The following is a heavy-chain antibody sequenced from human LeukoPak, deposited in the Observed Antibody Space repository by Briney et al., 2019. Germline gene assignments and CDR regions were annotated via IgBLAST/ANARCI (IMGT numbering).Heavy chain of an antibody. CDR3: ARAALGATLFDY. Sequence: SETLSLTCTVSGGSISTITYYWSWIRQPAGKGLEWIGRIYTSGSTNYNPSLKSRVTMSVDTSKNQFSLKLSSVTAADTAVYYCARAALGATLFDYWGQGTLVTVSS. V-gene: IGHV4-61*02. CDR2: IYTSGST. J-gene: IGHJ4*02. D-gene: IGHD1-26*01. CDR1: GGSISTITYY.